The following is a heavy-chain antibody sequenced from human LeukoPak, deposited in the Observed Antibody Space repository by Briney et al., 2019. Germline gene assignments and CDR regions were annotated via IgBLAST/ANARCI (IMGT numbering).Heavy chain of an antibody. CDR1: GYTFTGYY. CDR2: INPNSGGT. V-gene: IGHV1-2*02. CDR3: GYGYYYYYMDV. D-gene: IGHD4-17*01. J-gene: IGHJ6*03. Sequence: ASVKVSCKASGYTFTGYYMHWVGQAPGQGLEGMGLINPNSGGTNYAQKFQGRVTMTRDTSISTAYMELSRLRSDDTAVYYCGYGYYYYYMDVWGKGTTVTVSS.